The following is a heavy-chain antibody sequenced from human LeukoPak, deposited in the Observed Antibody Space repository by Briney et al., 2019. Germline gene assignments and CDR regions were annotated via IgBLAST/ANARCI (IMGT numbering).Heavy chain of an antibody. V-gene: IGHV1-8*01. J-gene: IGHJ5*02. CDR2: MNPSSGNT. Sequence: GASVKVSCKASGYTFTSYDINWVRQATGQGLEWMGWMNPSSGNTGYAQKFQGRVTMTRNTSISTAYMELSSLRSEDTAVYYCARVVQGPLCDWFDPWGQGTLGTVSS. CDR1: GYTFTSYD. CDR3: ARVVQGPLCDWFDP. D-gene: IGHD2-21*01.